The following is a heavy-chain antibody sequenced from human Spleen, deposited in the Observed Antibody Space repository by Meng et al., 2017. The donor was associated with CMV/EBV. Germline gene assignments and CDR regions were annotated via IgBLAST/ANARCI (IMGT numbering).Heavy chain of an antibody. J-gene: IGHJ4*02. CDR1: GFTVSSNY. D-gene: IGHD3-16*01. CDR3: TRDLDYTYFGY. CDR2: IYSGGST. Sequence: GESLKISCAASGFTVSSNYMSWVRQAPGKGLEWVSVIYSGGSTYYADSVKGRFTISRDNAKNSLYLQMHSLRAEDTAVYYCTRDLDYTYFGYWGQGTLVTVSS. V-gene: IGHV3-53*01.